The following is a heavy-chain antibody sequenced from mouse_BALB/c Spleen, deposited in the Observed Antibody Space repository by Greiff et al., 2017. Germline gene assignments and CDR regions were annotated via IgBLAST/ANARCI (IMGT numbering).Heavy chain of an antibody. Sequence: QVTLKVSGPGILQPSQTLSLTCSFSGFSLSTSGMGVGWIRQPSGKGLEWLAHIWWDDDKYYNTALKSGLTISKDTSKNQVFLKIASVDTADTATYYCARIYWYFDVWGAGTTVTVSS. J-gene: IGHJ1*01. CDR2: IWWDDDK. V-gene: IGHV8-8*01. CDR3: ARIYWYFDV. CDR1: GFSLSTSGMG.